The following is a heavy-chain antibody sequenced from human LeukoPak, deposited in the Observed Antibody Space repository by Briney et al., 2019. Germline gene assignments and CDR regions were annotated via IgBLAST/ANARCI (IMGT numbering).Heavy chain of an antibody. CDR3: ARVLPGIAVAGTGVDY. V-gene: IGHV3-48*03. CDR2: IRSSGSTI. Sequence: GGSLRLSCAASGFTFSSYEMNWVRQAPGKGLEWVSYIRSSGSTIYYADSVKGRFTISRDNAKNSLYLQMNSLRAEDTAVYYCARVLPGIAVAGTGVDYWGQGTLVTVSS. CDR1: GFTFSSYE. D-gene: IGHD6-19*01. J-gene: IGHJ4*02.